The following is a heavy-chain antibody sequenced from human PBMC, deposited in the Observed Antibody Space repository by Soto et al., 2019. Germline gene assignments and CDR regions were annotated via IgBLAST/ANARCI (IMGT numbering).Heavy chain of an antibody. V-gene: IGHV1-2*04. D-gene: IGHD2-21*02. CDR1: GHTFRGYY. CDR3: ARDELVTSVYDAFDI. J-gene: IGHJ3*02. Sequence: QVQLVQSGAEVKKPGASVKVSCKASGHTFRGYYIHWVRQAPGQGLEWMGWINLNTGGAIYAQKFQGWVTMTRDTSIETAYMELNSLKSDDTVVYYCARDELVTSVYDAFDIWGQGTMVTVSS. CDR2: INLNTGGA.